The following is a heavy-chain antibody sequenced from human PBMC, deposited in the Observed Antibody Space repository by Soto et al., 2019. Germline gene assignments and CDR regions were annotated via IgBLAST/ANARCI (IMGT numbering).Heavy chain of an antibody. J-gene: IGHJ3*02. CDR1: GGTFSSYA. Sequence: SVKVSCKASGGTFSSYAISWVRQAPGQGLEWMGGIIPIFGTANYAQKFQGRVTITADESTSTAYMELSSLRSEDTAVYYCARGEYYYDSSGYYHAFDIWGQGTMVTVSS. CDR2: IIPIFGTA. D-gene: IGHD3-22*01. CDR3: ARGEYYYDSSGYYHAFDI. V-gene: IGHV1-69*13.